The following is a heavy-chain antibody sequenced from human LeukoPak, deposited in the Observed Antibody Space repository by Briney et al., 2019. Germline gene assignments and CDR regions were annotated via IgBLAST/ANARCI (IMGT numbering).Heavy chain of an antibody. CDR2: IDGSGDTT. J-gene: IGHJ4*02. D-gene: IGHD3-16*01. CDR1: GFTFNIYA. Sequence: QSGGSLRLACAAFGFTFNIYAMGWVRQAPGKGLQWVSAIDGSGDTTYYVDSVKGRFTISRDNSKNTVYLQMNSLRDEDTAIYSCALNAYYAGMTTWGQGTLVTVSS. CDR3: ALNAYYAGMTT. V-gene: IGHV3-23*01.